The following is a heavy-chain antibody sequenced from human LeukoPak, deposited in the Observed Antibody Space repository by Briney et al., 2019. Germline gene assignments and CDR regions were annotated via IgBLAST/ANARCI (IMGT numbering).Heavy chain of an antibody. Sequence: PGRSLRLSCAASGFTFSSYGMHWVRQAPGKGLGWVAVISYDGSNKYYADSVKGRFTISRDNSKNTLYLQMNSLRAEDTAVYYCAKDMYSSSWYYFDYWGQGTLVTVSS. D-gene: IGHD6-13*01. V-gene: IGHV3-30*18. J-gene: IGHJ4*02. CDR2: ISYDGSNK. CDR1: GFTFSSYG. CDR3: AKDMYSSSWYYFDY.